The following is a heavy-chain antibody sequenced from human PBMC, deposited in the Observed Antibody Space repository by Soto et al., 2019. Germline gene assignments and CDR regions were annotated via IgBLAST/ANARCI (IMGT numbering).Heavy chain of an antibody. CDR1: GGSFSGYY. CDR3: VSTEYSSGWYGGAYYYGMDV. CDR2: IYYSGST. D-gene: IGHD6-19*01. J-gene: IGHJ6*02. Sequence: SETLSLTCAVYGGSFSGYYWSWIRQPPGKGLEWIGEIYYSGSTYYNPSLKSRVTISVDTSKNQFSLKLSSVTAADTAVYYCVSTEYSSGWYGGAYYYGMDVWGQGTTVTVSS. V-gene: IGHV4-34*01.